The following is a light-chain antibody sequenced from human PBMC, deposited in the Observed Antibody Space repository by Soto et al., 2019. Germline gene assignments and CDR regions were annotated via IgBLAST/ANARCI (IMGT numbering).Light chain of an antibody. J-gene: IGKJ1*01. V-gene: IGKV3-15*01. CDR3: QHFNEWPLT. CDR1: QSVSSN. Sequence: EIVMTQSPATLSASPGERATLSCRASQSVSSNLAWYQQKPGQAPRLLIYGASTRATGIPARFSGSGSGTELTLTISSLQSEDFELYYCQHFNEWPLTFGQGTKAEIK. CDR2: GAS.